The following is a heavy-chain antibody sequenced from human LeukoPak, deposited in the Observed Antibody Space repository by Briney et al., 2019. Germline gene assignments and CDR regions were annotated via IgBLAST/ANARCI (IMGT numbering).Heavy chain of an antibody. Sequence: PGGPLRLSCAASGFTFSSYWMHWVRQAPGKGLVWVSRINSDGSSTSYADSVKGRFTISRDNAKNTLYLQMNSLRAEDTAVYYCARAPPYYYDTTFDYWGQGTLVTVSS. CDR2: INSDGSST. J-gene: IGHJ4*02. V-gene: IGHV3-74*01. CDR3: ARAPPYYYDTTFDY. D-gene: IGHD3-22*01. CDR1: GFTFSSYW.